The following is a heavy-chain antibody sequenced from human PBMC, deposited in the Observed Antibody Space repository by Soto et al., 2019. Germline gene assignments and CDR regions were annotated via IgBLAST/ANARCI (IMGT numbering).Heavy chain of an antibody. J-gene: IGHJ6*02. V-gene: IGHV3-48*02. CDR2: ISSSSSTI. CDR3: ASSDSGSYYFYYYYGMDV. Sequence: GGSLRLSCAASGFTFSSYSMNWVRQAPGKGLEWVSYISSSSSTIYYADSVKGRFTISRDSAKNSLYLQMNSLRDEDTAVYYCASSDSGSYYFYYYYGMDVWGQGTTVTVSS. D-gene: IGHD1-26*01. CDR1: GFTFSSYS.